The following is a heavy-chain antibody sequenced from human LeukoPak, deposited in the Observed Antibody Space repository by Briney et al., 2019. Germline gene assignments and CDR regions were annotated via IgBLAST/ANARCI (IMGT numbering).Heavy chain of an antibody. CDR3: AKDLTTGLTYYYYGMDV. Sequence: GGSLRLSCAASGFTFSSYAMSWVRQAPGKGLEWVSAISGSGGSTYYAGSVKGRFTISRDNSKNTLYLQMNSLRAEDTAVYYCAKDLTTGLTYYYYGMDVWGQGTTVTVSS. CDR2: ISGSGGST. CDR1: GFTFSSYA. J-gene: IGHJ6*02. D-gene: IGHD4-11*01. V-gene: IGHV3-23*01.